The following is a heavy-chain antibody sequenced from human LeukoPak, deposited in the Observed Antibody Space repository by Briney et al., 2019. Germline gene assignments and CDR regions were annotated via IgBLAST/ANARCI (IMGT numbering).Heavy chain of an antibody. V-gene: IGHV4-30-2*01. CDR3: ARARGPNWFDP. D-gene: IGHD3-10*01. CDR1: GGSIGSGGYS. J-gene: IGHJ5*02. CDR2: IYHSGST. Sequence: SQTLSLTCAVSGGSIGSGGYSWSWIRQPPGKGLEWIGYIYHSGSTYYNPSLKSRVTISVDRSKNQFSLKLSSVTAADTAVYYCARARGPNWFDPWGQGTLVTVSS.